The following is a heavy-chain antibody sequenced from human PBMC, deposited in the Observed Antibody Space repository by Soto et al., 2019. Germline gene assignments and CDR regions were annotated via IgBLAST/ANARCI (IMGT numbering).Heavy chain of an antibody. CDR1: GFTFTNYW. J-gene: IGHJ6*02. CDR2: IDGVGTGT. Sequence: GGSLRLSCAASGFTFTNYWMHWVRQVPGKGLVWVSRIDGVGTGTSYSDSVRGRFTISRDNAENMLYLQMNSLRAEDTAVYYCAREIYDILTGYPVYYYYGMDVWGQGTTVTVSS. V-gene: IGHV3-74*01. CDR3: AREIYDILTGYPVYYYYGMDV. D-gene: IGHD3-9*01.